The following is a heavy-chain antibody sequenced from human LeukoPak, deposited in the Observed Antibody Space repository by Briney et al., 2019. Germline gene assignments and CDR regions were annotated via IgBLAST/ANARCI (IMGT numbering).Heavy chain of an antibody. J-gene: IGHJ4*02. V-gene: IGHV1-46*01. CDR3: ARGPTDIDFDY. CDR2: INPTHRTT. D-gene: IGHD2-15*01. CDR1: GYTFTKSDY. Sequence: ASVKDSCKASGYTFTKSDYVHWVRQAPGQGLEWMIMINPTHRTTFYAQKFQGRVTMTRDTSTNTVYMELSTLSSEDTAVFYCARGPTDIDFDYWGQGSLVTVSS.